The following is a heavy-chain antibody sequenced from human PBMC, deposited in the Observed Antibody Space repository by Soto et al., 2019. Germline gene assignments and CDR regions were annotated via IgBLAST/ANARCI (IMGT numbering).Heavy chain of an antibody. CDR1: GYTFTSYY. J-gene: IGHJ6*02. CDR3: ARDNGYRLPYYYYYGMDV. V-gene: IGHV1-46*01. Sequence: ASVKVSCKASGYTFTSYYMHWVRQAPGQGLEWMEIINPSGGSTSYAQKFQGRATMTRDTSTSTVYMELSSLRSEDTAVYYCARDNGYRLPYYYYYGMDVWGQGTKVTVSS. D-gene: IGHD6-25*01. CDR2: INPSGGST.